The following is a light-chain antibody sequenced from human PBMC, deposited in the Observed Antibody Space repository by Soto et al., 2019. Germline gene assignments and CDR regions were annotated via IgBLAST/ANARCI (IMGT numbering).Light chain of an antibody. J-gene: IGLJ2*01. V-gene: IGLV2-8*01. CDR2: EVT. CDR3: SSFAGGGNPVL. CDR1: SSDVGGYNY. Sequence: QSVLTQPTSASGSLGQSVTISCTGTSSDVGGYNYVSWHQQHPGKAPKVMIYEVTERPPGVPDRFSGSKSGNTASLTVSGLQAEDEADYYCSSFAGGGNPVLLGGGTKVTVL.